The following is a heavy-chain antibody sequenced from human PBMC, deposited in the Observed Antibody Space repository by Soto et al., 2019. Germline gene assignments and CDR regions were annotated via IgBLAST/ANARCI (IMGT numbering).Heavy chain of an antibody. CDR1: GFSLSTSGMS. CDR3: ARILSFGVIDYGMDV. Sequence: SGHTLVKPTQTLTLTCSFSGFSLSTSGMSLSWIRQPPGKALEWLALIDWDDDKYYSTSLKTRLTISKDTSKNQVVLTLTNMDPVDTATYYCARILSFGVIDYGMDVWGQGTTVTVSS. CDR2: IDWDDDK. D-gene: IGHD3-10*01. V-gene: IGHV2-70*01. J-gene: IGHJ6*02.